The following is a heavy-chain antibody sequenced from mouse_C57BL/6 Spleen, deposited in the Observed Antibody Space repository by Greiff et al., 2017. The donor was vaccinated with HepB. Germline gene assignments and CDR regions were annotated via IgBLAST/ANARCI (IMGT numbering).Heavy chain of an antibody. CDR1: GFTFSSYA. D-gene: IGHD1-1*01. CDR2: ISSGGDYI. V-gene: IGHV5-9-1*02. CDR3: TRDDGFFTY. J-gene: IGHJ3*01. Sequence: EVKLVVSGEGLVKPGGSLKLSCAASGFTFSSYAMSWVSQTPEKRLEWVAYISSGGDYIYYADTVKGRFTISRDNARNTLYLQMSSLKSEDTAMYYCTRDDGFFTYWGQGALVTVSA.